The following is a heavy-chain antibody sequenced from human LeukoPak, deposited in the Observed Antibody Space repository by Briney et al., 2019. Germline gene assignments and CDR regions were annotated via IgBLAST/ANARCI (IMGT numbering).Heavy chain of an antibody. D-gene: IGHD2-2*01. CDR2: IYYGGST. CDR1: GGSISSSTYY. CDR3: ARDAGHQLSRRNYYAMDV. J-gene: IGHJ6*02. Sequence: SETLSLTCTVSGGSISSSTYYWGWIRQPPGKGLEWIGSIYYGGSTYYNSSLKSRVTISVDISKNQFSLKVSSVTAADTAVYYCARDAGHQLSRRNYYAMDVWGQGTTVTVSS. V-gene: IGHV4-39*07.